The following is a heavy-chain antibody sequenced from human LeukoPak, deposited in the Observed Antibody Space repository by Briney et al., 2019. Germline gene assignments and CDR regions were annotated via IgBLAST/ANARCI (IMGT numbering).Heavy chain of an antibody. Sequence: GASVRVSCKASGYTFSNFGINWVRQAPGQGLEWMGWISGNNDNPNYGQKFQGRVTVTTDSSTNTAYMELRNLRLDDTAVYYCARDGTSTDDYWGQGTLVTVSS. CDR2: ISGNNDNP. J-gene: IGHJ4*02. D-gene: IGHD2-2*01. V-gene: IGHV1-18*01. CDR1: GYTFSNFG. CDR3: ARDGTSTDDY.